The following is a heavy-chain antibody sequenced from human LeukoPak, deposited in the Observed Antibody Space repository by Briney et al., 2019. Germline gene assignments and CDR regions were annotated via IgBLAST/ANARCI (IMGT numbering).Heavy chain of an antibody. D-gene: IGHD3-22*01. J-gene: IGHJ1*01. CDR1: GYRFTSYW. CDR2: IDPSDSFT. Sequence: GESLRISCKGSGYRFTSYWISWVRQMPGKGLEWMGRIDPSDSFTNYSPSFQGHVTISADKSINTSYLQWSSLKASDTAMYYCARFSPPYFSDSSGYSEYSQHWGQGTLVTVSS. V-gene: IGHV5-10-1*01. CDR3: ARFSPPYFSDSSGYSEYSQH.